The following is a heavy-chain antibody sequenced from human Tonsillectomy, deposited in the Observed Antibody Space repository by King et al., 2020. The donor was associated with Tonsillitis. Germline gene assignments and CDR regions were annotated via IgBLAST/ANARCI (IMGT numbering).Heavy chain of an antibody. J-gene: IGHJ4*02. D-gene: IGHD1-26*01. CDR1: GFSLNIAGVG. Sequence: ITLKESGPTLVKPTQTLTLTCTFSGFSLNIAGVGVGWIRQPPGKALEWLALIYWDDAERYSPSLKSRLTITKDTSKHQVVLTMTNMDPVDTGTYYCARGWERPMAFSYWGQGTLVTVSS. CDR3: ARGWERPMAFSY. V-gene: IGHV2-5*02. CDR2: IYWDDAE.